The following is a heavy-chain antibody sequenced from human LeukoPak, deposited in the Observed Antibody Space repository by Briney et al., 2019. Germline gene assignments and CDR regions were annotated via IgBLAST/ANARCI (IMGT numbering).Heavy chain of an antibody. J-gene: IGHJ6*03. CDR2: ISGSGGST. CDR3: VKALVQDYYMDV. V-gene: IGHV3-23*01. Sequence: GGSLRLSCAASGFTFSSYAMSWVRQAPGKGLEWVSAISGSGGSTYYADSVKGRFTISRDNSKNTLYLQMNSLRAEDTAVYYCVKALVQDYYMDVWGKGTTVTVSS. CDR1: GFTFSSYA.